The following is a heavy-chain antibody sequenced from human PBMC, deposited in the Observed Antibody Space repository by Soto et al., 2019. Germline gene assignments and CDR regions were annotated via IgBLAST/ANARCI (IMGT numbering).Heavy chain of an antibody. J-gene: IGHJ2*01. V-gene: IGHV1-2*02. Sequence: QVHLVQSGAEVKKPGASVTVSCKTSGYTLTDYYMHWVRQAPGQGLEWMAWINPHTGDTGSAERFQGRVTMTRDTSTNTSLIDLTSLTSDDTAIYFCAREGGAAPGARREWYLDLWGRGSLVTVSS. CDR1: GYTLTDYY. CDR3: AREGGAAPGARREWYLDL. D-gene: IGHD6-25*01. CDR2: INPHTGDT.